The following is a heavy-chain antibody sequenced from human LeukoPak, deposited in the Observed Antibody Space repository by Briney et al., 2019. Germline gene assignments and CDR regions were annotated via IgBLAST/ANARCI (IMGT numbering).Heavy chain of an antibody. CDR2: IRSKAYGGTT. CDR1: GFTFGDYA. CDR3: TRYCSSTSCQFDY. Sequence: PGGSLRLSCTASGFTFGDYAMSWVRQAPGKGLGWVGFIRSKAYGGTTEYAASVKGRFTISRDDSKSIAYLQMNSLKTEDTAVYYCTRYCSSTSCQFDYWGQGTLVTVSS. V-gene: IGHV3-49*04. D-gene: IGHD2-2*01. J-gene: IGHJ4*02.